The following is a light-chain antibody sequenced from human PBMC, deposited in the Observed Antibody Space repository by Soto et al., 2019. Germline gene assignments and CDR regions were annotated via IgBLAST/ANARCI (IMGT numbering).Light chain of an antibody. V-gene: IGLV2-14*03. CDR2: DVN. J-gene: IGLJ2*01. Sequence: QAVVTQPASVSGSPGQSITISCTGTSSDIGAYNFVSWYQQHPGKAPKLMLYDVNIRPSGVSNRFSGSKSGNTASLTISGLQAEDEADYYCTSWKTSTTMIFGGGTKVTVL. CDR3: TSWKTSTTMI. CDR1: SSDIGAYNF.